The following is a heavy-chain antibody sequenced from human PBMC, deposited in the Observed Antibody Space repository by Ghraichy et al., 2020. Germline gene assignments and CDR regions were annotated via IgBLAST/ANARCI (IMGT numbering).Heavy chain of an antibody. Sequence: LSLTCAASGFTFDDYAMHWVRQAPGKGLEWVSGISWNSGSIGYADSVKGRFTISRDNAKNSLYLQMNSLRAEDTALYYCAKDIKRSSGWARYYYYYYGMDVWGQGTTVTVSS. D-gene: IGHD6-19*01. CDR1: GFTFDDYA. J-gene: IGHJ6*02. V-gene: IGHV3-9*01. CDR2: ISWNSGSI. CDR3: AKDIKRSSGWARYYYYYYGMDV.